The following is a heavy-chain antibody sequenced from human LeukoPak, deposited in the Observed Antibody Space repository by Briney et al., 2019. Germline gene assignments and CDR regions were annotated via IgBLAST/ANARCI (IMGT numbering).Heavy chain of an antibody. CDR3: ATGAMVYDF. CDR1: GSTLTTIS. J-gene: IGHJ4*02. Sequence: ASVKVSCTVSGSTLTTISIDWVRQAPGKGLEWMGSLSPRDGETSHAQKFKGRFNMTADTATDIAYMEMSSLESGDTAVYHCATGAMVYDFWGQGTLVTVSS. CDR2: LSPRDGET. D-gene: IGHD3-10*01. V-gene: IGHV1-24*01.